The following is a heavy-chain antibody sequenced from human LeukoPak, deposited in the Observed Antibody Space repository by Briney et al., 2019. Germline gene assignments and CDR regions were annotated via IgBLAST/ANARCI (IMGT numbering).Heavy chain of an antibody. V-gene: IGHV1-69*13. Sequence: ASVKVSCKASGGTFSSYAISWVRQAPGQGLEWMGGIIPIFGIANYAQKFQGRVTITADESTSTAYMELSSLRSEDTAVYYCARGDYSNYPDWFDPWGQGTLVTVSS. CDR2: IIPIFGIA. CDR1: GGTFSSYA. CDR3: ARGDYSNYPDWFDP. D-gene: IGHD4-11*01. J-gene: IGHJ5*02.